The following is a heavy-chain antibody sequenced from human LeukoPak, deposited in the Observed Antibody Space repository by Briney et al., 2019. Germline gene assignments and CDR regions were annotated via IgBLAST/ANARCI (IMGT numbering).Heavy chain of an antibody. CDR1: GFXFSSYG. J-gene: IGHJ4*02. D-gene: IGHD3-22*01. V-gene: IGHV3-33*05. CDR3: ARDTLPLGRGYYYNFDY. Sequence: PGGSLRLSCAASGFXFSSYGIHWVRQAPGKGLEWVAVVSYDGSNKDYADSVKGRFTISRDNSKNTLFLQVNSLTVEDTAVYYCARDTLPLGRGYYYNFDYWGQGTLVTVSS. CDR2: VSYDGSNK.